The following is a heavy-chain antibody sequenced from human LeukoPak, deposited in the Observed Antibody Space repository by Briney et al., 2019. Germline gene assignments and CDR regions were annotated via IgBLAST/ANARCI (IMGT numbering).Heavy chain of an antibody. CDR3: AKDLSLGAIDY. J-gene: IGHJ4*02. D-gene: IGHD1-26*01. CDR2: VWYDGSNK. Sequence: SLRLSCAASGFTFSSYGMHWVRQAPGKGLEWVAVVWYDGSNKYYADSVKGRFTISRDNSKNTLYLQMNSLRAEDTAVYYCAKDLSLGAIDYWGQGTLVTVSS. CDR1: GFTFSSYG. V-gene: IGHV3-33*06.